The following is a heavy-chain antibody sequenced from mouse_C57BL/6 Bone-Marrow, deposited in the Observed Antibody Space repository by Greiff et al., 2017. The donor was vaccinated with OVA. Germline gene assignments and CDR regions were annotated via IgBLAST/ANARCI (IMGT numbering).Heavy chain of an antibody. CDR2: ISSGGSYT. D-gene: IGHD2-2*01. CDR3: ARGVTPYYFDY. CDR1: GFTFSSYG. V-gene: IGHV5-6*01. J-gene: IGHJ2*01. Sequence: DVHLVESGGDLVKPGGSLKLSCAASGFTFSSYGMSWVRQTPDKRLEWVATISSGGSYTYYPDSVKGRFTISRDNAKNTLYLQMSSLKSEDTAMYYCARGVTPYYFDYWGQGTTLTVSS.